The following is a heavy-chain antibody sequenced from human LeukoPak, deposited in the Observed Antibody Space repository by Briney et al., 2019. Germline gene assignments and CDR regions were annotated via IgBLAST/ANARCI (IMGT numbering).Heavy chain of an antibody. CDR2: IIPIFGTA. D-gene: IGHD3-3*01. V-gene: IGHV1-69*13. CDR3: ARTLATIFRGFDY. CDR1: GGTFSSYA. Sequence: SVKVSCKASGGTFSSYAISWVRQAPGQGLEWMGGIIPIFGTANYAQKFQGRVTITADESTSTAYMEPSSLRSEDTAVYYCARTLATIFRGFDYWGQGTLVTVSS. J-gene: IGHJ4*02.